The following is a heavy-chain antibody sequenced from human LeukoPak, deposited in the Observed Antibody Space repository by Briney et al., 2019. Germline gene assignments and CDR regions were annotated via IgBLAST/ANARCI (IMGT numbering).Heavy chain of an antibody. Sequence: PGGSLRLSCAASGFTFSSYSMNWVRQAPGKGLEWVSSISSSSSYIYYADSVKGRFTISRDNAKNSLYLQMNSLRAEDTAVYYCARADYYDSSGYLGDYWGQGSLFTVSS. D-gene: IGHD3-22*01. J-gene: IGHJ4*02. V-gene: IGHV3-21*01. CDR3: ARADYYDSSGYLGDY. CDR1: GFTFSSYS. CDR2: ISSSSSYI.